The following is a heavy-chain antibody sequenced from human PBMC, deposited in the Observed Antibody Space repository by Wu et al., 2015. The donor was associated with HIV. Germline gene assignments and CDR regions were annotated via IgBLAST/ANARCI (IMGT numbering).Heavy chain of an antibody. CDR1: GYTFTGYY. D-gene: IGHD1-1*01. Sequence: QVQLVQSGAEVKKPGASVKVSCKASGYTFTGYYMHWVRQAPGQGLEWMGWINPNSGGTNYAQKFQGRVTMTRDTSISTAYMELSRLRSDDTAVYYCAKITTGTTPYSPHSDYWGQGTLVTVSS. CDR2: INPNSGGT. CDR3: AKITTGTTPYSPHSDY. V-gene: IGHV1-2*02. J-gene: IGHJ4*02.